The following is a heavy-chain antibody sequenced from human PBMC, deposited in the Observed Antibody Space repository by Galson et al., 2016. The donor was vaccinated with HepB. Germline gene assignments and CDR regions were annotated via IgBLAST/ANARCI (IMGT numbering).Heavy chain of an antibody. J-gene: IGHJ5*02. D-gene: IGHD2-2*01. V-gene: IGHV4-4*02. CDR3: ARAAVVPGARMVFDP. CDR1: GASINNSNW. Sequence: SETLSLTCTVSGASINNSNWWTWVRQAPGKGLEWIGEIYHTGTSNNNPFLNSRFTLSIDKSRNQFSLNLTSVSAADTAVYYCARAAVVPGARMVFDPWGQGVLVTVSS. CDR2: IYHTGTS.